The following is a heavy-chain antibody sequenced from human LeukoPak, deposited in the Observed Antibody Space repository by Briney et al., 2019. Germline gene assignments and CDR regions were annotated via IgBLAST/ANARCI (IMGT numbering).Heavy chain of an antibody. D-gene: IGHD3-9*01. Sequence: SETLSLTCTVSGGSISSYYWNWIRQPAGKGREWIGRIYTSGSTNYNPSLKSRFTMSVNTSKNQFSLKLSSATAADTAVYYCAGTYYDILTGSDYWGQGTLVTVSS. CDR2: IYTSGST. CDR1: GGSISSYY. CDR3: AGTYYDILTGSDY. J-gene: IGHJ4*02. V-gene: IGHV4-4*07.